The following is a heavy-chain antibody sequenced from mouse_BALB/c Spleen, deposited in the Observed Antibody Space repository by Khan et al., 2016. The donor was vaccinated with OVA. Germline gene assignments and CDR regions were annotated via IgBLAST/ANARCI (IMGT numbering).Heavy chain of an antibody. Sequence: QVQLKESGAGLVAPSPSLSITCTVSGFSLTSYGVHWVRQPPGKGLEWLGVIWAGGSTNYNSAPMTGLNTSKNNSKNQVFLKINSLQTDDTARYYFARLEDIWGQGTTLTVSS. CDR1: GFSLTSYG. CDR2: IWAGGST. J-gene: IGHJ2*01. D-gene: IGHD1-3*01. CDR3: ARLEDI. V-gene: IGHV2-9*02.